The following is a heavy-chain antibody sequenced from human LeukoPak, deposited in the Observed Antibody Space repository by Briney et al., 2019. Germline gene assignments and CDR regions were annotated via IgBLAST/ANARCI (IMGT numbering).Heavy chain of an antibody. CDR3: AKAATIFGVVISRDAFDI. CDR2: ISWNSGSI. D-gene: IGHD3-3*01. CDR1: GFTFDDYA. Sequence: GGSLRLSCAASGFTFDDYAMHWVRQAPGKGLEWVSGISWNSGSIGYADSVKGRFTISRDNAKNSLYLQMNSLRAEDMALYYCAKAATIFGVVISRDAFDIWGQGTMVTVSS. V-gene: IGHV3-9*03. J-gene: IGHJ3*02.